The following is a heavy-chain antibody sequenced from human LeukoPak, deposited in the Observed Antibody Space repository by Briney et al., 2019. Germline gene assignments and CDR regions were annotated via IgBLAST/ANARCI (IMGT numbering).Heavy chain of an antibody. CDR2: ISGSGGST. V-gene: IGHV3-23*01. Sequence: GGSLRLSCAASGFTFSSYAMSWVRQAAGKGLEWVSSISGSGGSTYYADSVKGRFTISRDNSKNTLYLQMNSLRADETAVYYCASRPGADIGPLDYWGQGTLVTVSS. D-gene: IGHD2-2*01. CDR1: GFTFSSYA. CDR3: ASRPGADIGPLDY. J-gene: IGHJ4*02.